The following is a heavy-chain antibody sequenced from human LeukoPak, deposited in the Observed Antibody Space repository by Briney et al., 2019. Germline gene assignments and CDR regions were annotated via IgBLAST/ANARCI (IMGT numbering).Heavy chain of an antibody. Sequence: PGGSLRLSCAASGFTFSSYSMSWVRQAPGKGLEWVSGTSDRGDYTYYADSVKGRFTIFRDNSKNTLHLQMYSLRAEDTAVYYCAKSLSDLTSRCPDYWGQGTLVTVSS. J-gene: IGHJ4*02. CDR1: GFTFSSYS. CDR3: AKSLSDLTSRCPDY. CDR2: TSDRGDYT. D-gene: IGHD2-2*01. V-gene: IGHV3-23*01.